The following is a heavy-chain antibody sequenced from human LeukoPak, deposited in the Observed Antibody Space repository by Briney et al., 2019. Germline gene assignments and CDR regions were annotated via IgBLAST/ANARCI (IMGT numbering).Heavy chain of an antibody. V-gene: IGHV4-59*05. D-gene: IGHD3-22*01. CDR1: GGSISSYY. Sequence: SETLSLTCTVSGGSISSYYWSWIRQPPGKGLEWIGSMYYSGSTYYNPSLESRVTISVDTSMNQFSLKLTSVTAADTAAYYCAGLYYYDRRAFDIWGQGTMVTVSS. CDR3: AGLYYYDRRAFDI. CDR2: MYYSGST. J-gene: IGHJ3*02.